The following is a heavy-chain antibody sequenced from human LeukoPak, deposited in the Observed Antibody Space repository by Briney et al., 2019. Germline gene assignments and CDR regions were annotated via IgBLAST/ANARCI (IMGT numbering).Heavy chain of an antibody. CDR1: GGTFSSYA. D-gene: IGHD3-10*01. CDR2: IIPILGIA. V-gene: IGHV1-69*04. CDR3: ARDRPGSGSYFRNWFDP. J-gene: IGHJ5*02. Sequence: ASVKVSCKASGGTFSSYAISWVRQAPGQGLEWMGRIIPILGIANYAQKFQGRVTITADKSTSTAYMELSSLRSEDTAVYYCARDRPGSGSYFRNWFDPWGQGTLVTVSS.